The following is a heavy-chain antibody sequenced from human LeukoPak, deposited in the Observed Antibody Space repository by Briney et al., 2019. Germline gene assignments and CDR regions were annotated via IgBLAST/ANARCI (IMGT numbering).Heavy chain of an antibody. Sequence: SETLSLTCTVSGRSISSGGYYWSWIRQHPGKGLEWIGYIYYSGSTYYNPSLKSRVTISVDTSKNQFSLKLSSVTAADTAVYYCARWPETYYYDSSGYFDYWGQGILVTVSS. CDR3: ARWPETYYYDSSGYFDY. D-gene: IGHD3-22*01. CDR2: IYYSGST. V-gene: IGHV4-31*03. J-gene: IGHJ4*02. CDR1: GRSISSGGYY.